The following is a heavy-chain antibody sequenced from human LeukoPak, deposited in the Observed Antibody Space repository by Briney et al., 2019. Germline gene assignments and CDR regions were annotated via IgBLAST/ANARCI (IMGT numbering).Heavy chain of an antibody. J-gene: IGHJ4*02. CDR1: GGSFSGYY. V-gene: IGHV4-34*01. D-gene: IGHD6-6*01. CDR3: ARGSSDYFDY. Sequence: TTSETLSLTCAVYGGSFSGYYWSWIRQPPVKGLEWIGEINHSGSTNYNPSLKSRVTISVDTSKNQFSLKLSSVTAADTAVYYRARGSSDYFDYWGQGTLVTVSS. CDR2: INHSGST.